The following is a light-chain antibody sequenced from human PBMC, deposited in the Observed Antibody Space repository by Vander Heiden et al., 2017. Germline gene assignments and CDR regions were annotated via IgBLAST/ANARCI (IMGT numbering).Light chain of an antibody. CDR3: QRRDSTPLT. CDR2: AAS. J-gene: IGKJ4*01. Sequence: DIQMTQSPSSLSASVGDRVTITCRASQSISSYLNWYQQKPGKAPKFLIYAASTLHSGVPSRFSGSASGTDFTLTISMLHPEDFATYYCQRRDSTPLTFGGGTKVEIK. V-gene: IGKV1-39*01. CDR1: QSISSY.